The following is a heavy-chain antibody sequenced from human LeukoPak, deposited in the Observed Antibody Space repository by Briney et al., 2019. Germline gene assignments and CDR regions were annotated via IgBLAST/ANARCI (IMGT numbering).Heavy chain of an antibody. J-gene: IGHJ6*02. CDR1: GGSISSYY. V-gene: IGHV4-59*01. D-gene: IGHD5-24*01. CDR2: IYYSRST. Sequence: SETLSLTCTVSGGSISSYYWSWIRQPPGKGLEWIGYIYYSRSTNYNPSLKSRVTISVDTSKNQFSLKLSSVTAADTAVYYCARGDGHNDYYYYGMDVWGQGTTVTVSS. CDR3: ARGDGHNDYYYYGMDV.